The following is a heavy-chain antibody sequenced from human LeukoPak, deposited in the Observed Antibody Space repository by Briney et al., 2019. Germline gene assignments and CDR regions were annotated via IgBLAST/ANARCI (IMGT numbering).Heavy chain of an antibody. CDR2: ISYDGSNK. J-gene: IGHJ6*02. D-gene: IGHD2-15*01. CDR1: GFTFSSYD. CDR3: AKDSSSSNKYFGMDV. Sequence: GGSLRLSCAASGFTFSSYDMHWVRQAPGKGLEWVAVISYDGSNKYYADSVKGRFTISRDNSKNTLYLQMNSLRVDDTAVYYCAKDSSSSNKYFGMDVWGQGTTVTVSS. V-gene: IGHV3-30*18.